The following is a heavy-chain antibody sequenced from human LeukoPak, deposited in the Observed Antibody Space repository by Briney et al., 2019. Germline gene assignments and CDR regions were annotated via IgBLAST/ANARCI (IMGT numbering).Heavy chain of an antibody. V-gene: IGHV3-23*01. CDR3: AKNGDRGAYCSGGSCYPYYYYYIDV. J-gene: IGHJ6*03. CDR1: GFTFSSHG. Sequence: GGSLRLSCAASGFTFSSHGMSWVRQAPGKGLEWVSGIVGGAGGTYYADSVKGRFTISRDNSKNTLYLQMNSLRAEDTAIYYCAKNGDRGAYCSGGSCYPYYYYYIDVWGKGTTVTIS. D-gene: IGHD2-15*01. CDR2: IVGGAGGT.